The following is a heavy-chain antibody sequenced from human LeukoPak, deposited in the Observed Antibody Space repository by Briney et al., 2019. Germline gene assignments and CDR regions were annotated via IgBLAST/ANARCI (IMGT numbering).Heavy chain of an antibody. CDR1: GYTFTGYY. J-gene: IGHJ4*02. CDR2: INPNSGGT. Sequence: GASVKVSCKASGYTFTGYYMHWVRQAPGQGLEWMGRINPNSGGTNYAQKFQGRVTMTRDTSISTAYMELSRLRSDDTAVYYCARDVHSWIQLCDYWGQGTLVTVSS. V-gene: IGHV1-2*06. CDR3: ARDVHSWIQLCDY. D-gene: IGHD5-18*01.